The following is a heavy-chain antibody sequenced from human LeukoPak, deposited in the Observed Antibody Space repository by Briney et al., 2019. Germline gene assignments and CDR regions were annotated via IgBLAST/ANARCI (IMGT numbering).Heavy chain of an antibody. Sequence: SETLSLTCAVYGGSFSGYYWSWIRQPPGKGLEWIGEINHSGSTNYNPSLKSRVTISVDTSKNQFSLKLGSVTAADTAVYYCARHVGEDYDFWSDFEVYNWFDPWGQGTLVTVSS. CDR2: INHSGST. CDR3: ARHVGEDYDFWSDFEVYNWFDP. D-gene: IGHD3-3*01. J-gene: IGHJ5*02. CDR1: GGSFSGYY. V-gene: IGHV4-34*01.